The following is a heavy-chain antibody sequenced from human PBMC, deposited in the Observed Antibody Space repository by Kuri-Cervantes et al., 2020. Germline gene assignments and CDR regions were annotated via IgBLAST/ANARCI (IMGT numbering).Heavy chain of an antibody. V-gene: IGHV4-30-2*01. D-gene: IGHD3-22*01. Sequence: SETLSLTCTVSGGSISSGGYYWSWIRQPPGKGLEWIGYIYHSGSTYYNPSLKSRVTISVDRSKNQFSLKLSSVTAADTAVYYCARTIYDSSGYYPFAWFDPWGQGTLVTVSS. J-gene: IGHJ5*02. CDR2: IYHSGST. CDR1: GGSISSGGYY. CDR3: ARTIYDSSGYYPFAWFDP.